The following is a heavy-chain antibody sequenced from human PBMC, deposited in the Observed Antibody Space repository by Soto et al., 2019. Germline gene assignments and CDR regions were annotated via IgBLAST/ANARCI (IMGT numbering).Heavy chain of an antibody. V-gene: IGHV1-18*04. D-gene: IGHD4-17*01. J-gene: IGHJ4*02. CDR1: GYSFSDFG. Sequence: QVHLVQSGGELKKPGASVKVSCKASGYSFSDFGITWVRQAPGQGLEWMGWISGKNGNTNYAQNVKGRASLTADTSTSTAYMEMRALTSDDPGIYYCARSDYYEDTGTFENWGQGTAVTVSS. CDR3: ARSDYYEDTGTFEN. CDR2: ISGKNGNT.